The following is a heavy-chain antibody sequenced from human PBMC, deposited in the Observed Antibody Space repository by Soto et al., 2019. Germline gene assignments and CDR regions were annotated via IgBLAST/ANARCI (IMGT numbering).Heavy chain of an antibody. V-gene: IGHV1-58*02. CDR1: GFDFGSFG. CDR3: SADHPHMAMGWPV. Sequence: SVKVSCKASGFDFGSFGIQFLRQTRGRGLEWIGWIVVASGSTNYARQFQGRVAISRDMSSSTAYLDLYDLKSDDTAVYFCSADHPHMAMGWPVWGQGTTVTVSS. CDR2: IVVASGST. J-gene: IGHJ6*02. D-gene: IGHD1-26*01.